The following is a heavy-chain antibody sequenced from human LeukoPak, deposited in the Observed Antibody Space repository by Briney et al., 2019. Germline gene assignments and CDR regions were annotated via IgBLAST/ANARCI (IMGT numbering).Heavy chain of an antibody. D-gene: IGHD4-17*01. J-gene: IGHJ4*02. CDR2: ISSSGSTI. V-gene: IGHV3-48*03. CDR3: ASRSDYVYDY. Sequence: QAGGSLRLSCAASGFTFSSYEMNWVRQAPGKGLEWVSYISSSGSTIYYADSVKGRFTISRDNAKTSLYLQMNSLRAEDTAVYYCASRSDYVYDYWGQGTLVTVSS. CDR1: GFTFSSYE.